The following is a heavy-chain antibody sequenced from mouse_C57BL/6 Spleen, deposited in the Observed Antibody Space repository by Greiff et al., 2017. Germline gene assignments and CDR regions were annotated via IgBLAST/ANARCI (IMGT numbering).Heavy chain of an antibody. Sequence: DVKLQESGPGLVKPSQSLSLTCSVTGYSITSGYYWNWIRQFPGNQLEWMGYISYDGSNNYNPSLKNRISITRDTSKNQFFLKLNSVTTEDTATYYCARGVVAYYFDYWGQGTTLTVSS. J-gene: IGHJ2*01. V-gene: IGHV3-6*01. CDR3: ARGVVAYYFDY. CDR1: GYSITSGYY. D-gene: IGHD1-1*01. CDR2: ISYDGSN.